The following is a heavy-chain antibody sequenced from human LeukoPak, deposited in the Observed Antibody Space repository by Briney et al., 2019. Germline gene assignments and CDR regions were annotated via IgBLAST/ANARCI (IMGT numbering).Heavy chain of an antibody. CDR2: INHSGST. CDR1: GGSFSGYY. D-gene: IGHD6-6*01. Sequence: SETLSLTCAVYGGSFSGYYWSWIRQPPGKGLEWIGEINHSGSTNYNPSLKSRVTISVDTSKNQFFLKLSSVTAADTAVYYCARYSIPIGSSGRFDYWGQGTLVTVSS. CDR3: ARYSIPIGSSGRFDY. V-gene: IGHV4-34*01. J-gene: IGHJ4*02.